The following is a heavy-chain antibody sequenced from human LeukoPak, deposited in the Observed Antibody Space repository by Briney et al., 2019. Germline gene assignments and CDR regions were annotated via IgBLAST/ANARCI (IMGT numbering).Heavy chain of an antibody. J-gene: IGHJ4*02. CDR1: GGTFSSYA. CDR3: ARSSIAARPSDY. CDR2: IIPILGIA. V-gene: IGHV1-69*04. D-gene: IGHD6-6*01. Sequence: SVKVSCKASGGTFSSYAISWVRQAPGQGLEWMGRIIPILGIANYAQKFQGRVTITADKSTSTAYMELSSLRSEVTAVYYCARSSIAARPSDYWGQGTLVTVSS.